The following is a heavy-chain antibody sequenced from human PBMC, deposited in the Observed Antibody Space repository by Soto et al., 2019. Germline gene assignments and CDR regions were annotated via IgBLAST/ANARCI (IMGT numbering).Heavy chain of an antibody. J-gene: IGHJ6*02. CDR2: ISSSGSTI. CDR1: GFTFSSYE. D-gene: IGHD2-2*01. V-gene: IGHV3-48*03. Sequence: GGSLRLSCAASGFTFSSYEMNWVRQAPGKGLEWVSYISSSGSTIYYADSVKGRFTISRDNAKNSLYLQMNSLRAEDTAVYYCARGNSCSSTSCLQDYYGMDVWGQGTTVTVSS. CDR3: ARGNSCSSTSCLQDYYGMDV.